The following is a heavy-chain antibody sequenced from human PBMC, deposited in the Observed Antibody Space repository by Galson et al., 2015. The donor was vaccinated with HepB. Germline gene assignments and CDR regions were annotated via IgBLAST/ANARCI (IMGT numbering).Heavy chain of an antibody. CDR2: MSYDGRSK. V-gene: IGHV3-30*18. D-gene: IGHD1-26*01. CDR1: GFTFSSYG. CDR3: AKDGYGGSANDAFDI. Sequence: SLRLSCAASGFTFSSYGMHWVRQAPGKGLEWVAVMSYDGRSKYYADSVKGRFTISRDNSKNTIYLQMNSLRAEDTAVYYCAKDGYGGSANDAFDIWGQGTMVTVSS. J-gene: IGHJ3*02.